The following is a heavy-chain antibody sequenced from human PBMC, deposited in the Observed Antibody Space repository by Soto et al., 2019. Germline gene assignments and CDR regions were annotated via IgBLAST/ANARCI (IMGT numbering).Heavy chain of an antibody. J-gene: IGHJ4*02. CDR2: IHYSGNT. V-gene: IGHV4-39*01. CDR1: SGSISSGSSY. Sequence: QLQLQESGPGLVKPSETLSLTCTVSSGSISSGSSYWGWIRQPPGKGLEWIGSIHYSGNTYYNPSLKSRVTMSVDMSKNQFSLKLSSVTAADTALYFCARRTLAGYTSSFDYWGQGTLVAVSS. D-gene: IGHD6-13*01. CDR3: ARRTLAGYTSSFDY.